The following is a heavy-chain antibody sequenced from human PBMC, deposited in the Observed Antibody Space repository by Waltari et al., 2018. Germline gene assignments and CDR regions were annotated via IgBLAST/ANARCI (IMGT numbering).Heavy chain of an antibody. D-gene: IGHD5-12*01. J-gene: IGHJ4*02. CDR1: GFPLGDYA. V-gene: IGHV3-49*04. CDR2: IRSKAYGGTT. Sequence: EVQLVESGGGLVQPGRSLRLSCPASGFPLGDYAMTWVRQAQGKGLEWVGFIRSKAYGGTTEYAASVKGRFTISRDDSKSIAYLQMNSLKTEDTAVYYCTRDPHQDIVATFFDYWGQGTLVTVSS. CDR3: TRDPHQDIVATFFDY.